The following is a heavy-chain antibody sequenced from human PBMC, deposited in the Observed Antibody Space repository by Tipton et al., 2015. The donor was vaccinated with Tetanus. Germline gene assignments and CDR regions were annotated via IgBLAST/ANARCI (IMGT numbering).Heavy chain of an antibody. CDR2: TYYSGST. Sequence: TLSLTCTVSGNSIGSYYWSWIRQSPGKGLEWIGYTYYSGSTNYNPPLKSRVTISVDTSKNQFSLKLSSVTGADSAVYYCARCTSMTREFDGWGQGSLVAVSS. J-gene: IGHJ4*02. D-gene: IGHD2/OR15-2a*01. CDR3: ARCTSMTREFDG. V-gene: IGHV4-59*01. CDR1: GNSIGSYY.